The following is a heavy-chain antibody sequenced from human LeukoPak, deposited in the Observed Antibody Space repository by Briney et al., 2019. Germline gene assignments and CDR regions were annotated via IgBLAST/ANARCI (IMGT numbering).Heavy chain of an antibody. Sequence: GGSLRLSCAASGFTFDDYGMNWVRQAPGKGLEWVSTINWNGGSTGYADSVKGRFTISRDNAKNSLYLQMNSLRVEDTALYYCARDRAAAGINYWGQGTLVTVSS. CDR3: ARDRAAAGINY. CDR2: INWNGGST. J-gene: IGHJ4*02. CDR1: GFTFDDYG. D-gene: IGHD6-13*01. V-gene: IGHV3-20*04.